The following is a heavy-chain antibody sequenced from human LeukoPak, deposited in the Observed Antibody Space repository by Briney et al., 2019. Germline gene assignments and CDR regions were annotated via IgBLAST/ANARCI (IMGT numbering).Heavy chain of an antibody. J-gene: IGHJ4*02. D-gene: IGHD1-26*01. CDR1: GGSISSYY. Sequence: SETLSLTCTVSGGSISSYYWSWIRQPAGKGLEWIGEIYHSGSTNYNPSLKSRVTISVDKSKNQFSLKLSSVTAADTAVYYCASSGSYGYYFDYWGQGTLVTVSS. V-gene: IGHV4-59*12. CDR2: IYHSGST. CDR3: ASSGSYGYYFDY.